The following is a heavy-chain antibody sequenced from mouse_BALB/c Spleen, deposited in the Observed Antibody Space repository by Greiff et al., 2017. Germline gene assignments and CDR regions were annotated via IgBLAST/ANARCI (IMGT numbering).Heavy chain of an antibody. CDR3: ARRGYYGSREYYFDY. V-gene: IGHV1-7*01. J-gene: IGHJ2*01. Sequence: QVQLKESGAELAKPGASVKMSCKASGYTFTSYWMHWVKQRPGQGLEWIGYINPSTGYTEYNQKFKDKATLTADKSSSTAYMQLSSLTSEDSAVYYCARRGYYGSREYYFDYWGQGTTLTVSS. D-gene: IGHD1-1*01. CDR1: GYTFTSYW. CDR2: INPSTGYT.